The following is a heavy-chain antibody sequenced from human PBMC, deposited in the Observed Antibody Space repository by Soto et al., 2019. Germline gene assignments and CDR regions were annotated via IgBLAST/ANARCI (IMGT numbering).Heavy chain of an antibody. CDR3: AKEYAFFYDSSAYSFDY. V-gene: IGHV3-23*01. CDR2: ISGSGGST. Sequence: EVQLLESGGGLVQPGGSLRLSCAASGFTFSSYAMSWVRQAPGKGLEWVSAISGSGGSTYYADSVKGRFIISRDNSKNTLYLQMNSLRAEDTALYYCAKEYAFFYDSSAYSFDYWGQGTLLTVSS. CDR1: GFTFSSYA. J-gene: IGHJ4*02. D-gene: IGHD3-22*01.